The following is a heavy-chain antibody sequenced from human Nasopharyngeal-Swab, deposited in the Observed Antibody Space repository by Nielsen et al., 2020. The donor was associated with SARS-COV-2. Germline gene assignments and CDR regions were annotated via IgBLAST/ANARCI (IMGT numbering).Heavy chain of an antibody. CDR2: ISSSSSYI. CDR3: ARHLPLRFLEWLFPDYFDY. D-gene: IGHD3-3*01. V-gene: IGHV3-21*01. CDR1: GFTFSSYS. Sequence: ETLSLTCAAPGFTFSSYSMNWVRQAPGKGLEWVSSISSSSSYIYYADSVKGRFTISRDNAKNSLYLQMNSLRAEDTAVYYCARHLPLRFLEWLFPDYFDYWGQGTLVTVSS. J-gene: IGHJ4*02.